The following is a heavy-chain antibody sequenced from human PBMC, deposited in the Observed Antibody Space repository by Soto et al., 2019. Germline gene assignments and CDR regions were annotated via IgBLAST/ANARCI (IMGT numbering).Heavy chain of an antibody. J-gene: IGHJ6*02. V-gene: IGHV3-30*18. Sequence: GGSLRLSCAASGFTFSSYGIHWVRQAPGRGLEWVAVISYDGSNRNYADSVKGRFTISRDNSKNTVFLQMNSLRPEDTAVYYCAKGGSTCRWPYYYGMDVWGQGTTVTVSS. D-gene: IGHD2-2*01. CDR1: GFTFSSYG. CDR3: AKGGSTCRWPYYYGMDV. CDR2: ISYDGSNR.